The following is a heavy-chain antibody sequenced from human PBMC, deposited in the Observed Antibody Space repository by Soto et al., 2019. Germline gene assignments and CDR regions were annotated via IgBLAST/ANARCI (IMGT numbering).Heavy chain of an antibody. CDR3: ARHFGTYGDWAFDF. D-gene: IGHD4-17*01. Sequence: SLVTLSLTWSVAEGSIGDSVDCWAWIRKPPGKGLEWIATIKYRGRTYYSPSLRSRVTISVDTSRDQFSLNLNSVTAADTAVYYSARHFGTYGDWAFDFWGQRTLVTVSS. CDR2: IKYRGRT. CDR1: EGSIGDSVDC. J-gene: IGHJ4*02. V-gene: IGHV4-39*01.